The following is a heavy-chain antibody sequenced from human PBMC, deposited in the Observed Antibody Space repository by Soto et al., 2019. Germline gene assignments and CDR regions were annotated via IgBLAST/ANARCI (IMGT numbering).Heavy chain of an antibody. CDR3: PRAMTGYYNVIGS. J-gene: IGHJ5*02. Sequence: XGSLILSCSAAGVTFSDYAMSWIRQAPGRGLEWVSSIISSGSTIYYADSVKGRSTISRGNAKKTLYLQMSSLRAENTAVYYCPRAMTGYYNVIGSWGQGKLVTVSS. CDR1: GVTFSDYA. CDR2: IISSGSTI. D-gene: IGHD3-9*01. V-gene: IGHV3-11*01.